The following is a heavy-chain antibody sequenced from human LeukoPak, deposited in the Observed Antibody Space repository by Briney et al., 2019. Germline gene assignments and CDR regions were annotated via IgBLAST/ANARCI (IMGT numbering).Heavy chain of an antibody. CDR3: ARVSRVTMIGYFDY. CDR2: IYYSGST. Sequence: SETLSLTCAVYGGSFSGYYWSWIRQPPGKGLEWIGSIYYSGSTYYNPSLKSRVTISVDTSKNQFSLKLSSVTAADTAVYYCARVSRVTMIGYFDYWGQGTLVTVSS. CDR1: GGSFSGYY. D-gene: IGHD3-22*01. V-gene: IGHV4-34*01. J-gene: IGHJ4*02.